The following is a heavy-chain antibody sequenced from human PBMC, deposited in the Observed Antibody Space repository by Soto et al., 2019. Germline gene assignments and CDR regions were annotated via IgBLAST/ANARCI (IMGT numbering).Heavy chain of an antibody. CDR1: EFSFSTYN. CDR3: ARDQAADGYYGMDV. CDR2: ISRTSSHI. Sequence: EVQLVESGGGLVKPGGSLRLSCVASEFSFSTYNMNWVRQAPGEGLQWVSFISRTSSHIHYADSVQGRFTISRDNAKNSLYLKINSLRAEDPAVYDCARDQAADGYYGMDVWGQGTTVTVSS. D-gene: IGHD6-13*01. V-gene: IGHV3-21*01. J-gene: IGHJ6*02.